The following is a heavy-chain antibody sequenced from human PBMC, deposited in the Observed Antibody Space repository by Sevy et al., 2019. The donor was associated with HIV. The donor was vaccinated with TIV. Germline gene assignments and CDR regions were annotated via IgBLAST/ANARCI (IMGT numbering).Heavy chain of an antibody. CDR2: ISPYTGDT. V-gene: IGHV1-18*01. J-gene: IGHJ4*02. D-gene: IGHD2-2*01. Sequence: ASVKVSCRASGYTFRSYGISWVRQAPGQGLEWMGWISPYTGDTDFAQKVQGRVSMTSDTSTSTAYMELRSLRSDDTAVYYCARDKPVGVVVLPGAMWGGVDYWGQGTLVTVSS. CDR1: GYTFRSYG. CDR3: ARDKPVGVVVLPGAMWGGVDY.